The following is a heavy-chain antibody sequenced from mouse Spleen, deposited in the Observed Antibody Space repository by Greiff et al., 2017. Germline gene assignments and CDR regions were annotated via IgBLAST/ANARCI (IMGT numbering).Heavy chain of an antibody. D-gene: IGHD2-1*01. Sequence: VQLKESGPELVKPGASVKISCKASGYSFTGYYMNWVKQSPEKSLEWIGEINPSTGGTTYNQKFKAKATLTVDKSSSTAYMQLKSLTSEDSAVYYCARSLYGNFYWYFDVWGAGTTVTVSS. J-gene: IGHJ1*01. CDR2: INPSTGGT. CDR3: ARSLYGNFYWYFDV. CDR1: GYSFTGYY. V-gene: IGHV1-42*01.